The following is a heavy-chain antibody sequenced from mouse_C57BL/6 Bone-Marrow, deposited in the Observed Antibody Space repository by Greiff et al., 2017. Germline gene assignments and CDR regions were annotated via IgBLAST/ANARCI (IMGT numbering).Heavy chain of an antibody. CDR3: ARSVITTVVASYYFDY. CDR1: GYAFSSSW. CDR2: IYPGDGDT. V-gene: IGHV1-82*01. J-gene: IGHJ2*01. D-gene: IGHD1-1*01. Sequence: VKLVESGPELVKPGASVKISCKASGYAFSSSWMNWVKQRPGKGLEWIGRIYPGDGDTNYNGKFKGKATLTADKSSSTAYMQLSRLTSEDSAVYFCARSVITTVVASYYFDYWGQGTTLTVSS.